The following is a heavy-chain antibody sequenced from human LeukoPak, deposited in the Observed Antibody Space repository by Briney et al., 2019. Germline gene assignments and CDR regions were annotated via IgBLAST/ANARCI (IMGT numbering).Heavy chain of an antibody. CDR3: ARDPGVTTFYFDS. V-gene: IGHV3-33*01. J-gene: IGHJ4*02. CDR1: GFTFSRYG. Sequence: GRSLRLSCVASGFTFSRYGMHWIRQAPGKGLEGVAVIWFDGSKRYYADSVKGRFTISRDDSKNMLYLQMNSLRVEDTAIYYCARDPGVTTFYFDSWGQRALVTVSS. D-gene: IGHD4-17*01. CDR2: IWFDGSKR.